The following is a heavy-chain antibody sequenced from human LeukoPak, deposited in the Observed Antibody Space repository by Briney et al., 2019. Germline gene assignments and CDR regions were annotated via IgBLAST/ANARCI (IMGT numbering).Heavy chain of an antibody. V-gene: IGHV4-59*01. CDR1: GGSISSYY. CDR2: IYYSGST. CDR3: ARDYSSGWYWFDP. J-gene: IGHJ5*02. Sequence: SETLSLTCTVSGGSISSYYWSWIRQPPGKGLEWIGYIYYSGSTNYNPSLKSRLTISVDTSKNQFSLKLSSVTAADTAVYYCARDYSSGWYWFDPWGQGTLVTVSS. D-gene: IGHD6-19*01.